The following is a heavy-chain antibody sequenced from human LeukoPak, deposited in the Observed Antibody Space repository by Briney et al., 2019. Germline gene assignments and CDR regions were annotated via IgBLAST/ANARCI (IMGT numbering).Heavy chain of an antibody. Sequence: SQSLSLTCTVSVLSISSYYRTWDRHPSRGVREWIGYNRLSGRPKLNTSLKSRSHLSVKTSKDQFSLKSTAVTVSDTAQYYCARYQVCPGSFDYWGQGTLVTVSS. D-gene: IGHD3-16*01. V-gene: IGHV4-59*08. CDR2: NRLSGRP. J-gene: IGHJ4*02. CDR1: VLSISSYY. CDR3: ARYQVCPGSFDY.